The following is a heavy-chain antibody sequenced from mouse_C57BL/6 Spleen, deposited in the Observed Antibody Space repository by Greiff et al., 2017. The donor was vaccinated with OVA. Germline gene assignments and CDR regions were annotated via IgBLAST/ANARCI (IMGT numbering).Heavy chain of an antibody. CDR3: ARHYYGSSYYFED. CDR2: ISSGGSYT. J-gene: IGHJ2*01. V-gene: IGHV5-6*01. D-gene: IGHD1-1*01. CDR1: GFTFSSYG. Sequence: EVQGVESGGDLVKPGGSLKLSCAASGFTFSSYGMSWVRQTPDKRLEWVATISSGGSYTYYPDSVKGRFPISRDNAKNTRYLQMSSLKSEDTAMYYCARHYYGSSYYFEDGGKGTTLTVSS.